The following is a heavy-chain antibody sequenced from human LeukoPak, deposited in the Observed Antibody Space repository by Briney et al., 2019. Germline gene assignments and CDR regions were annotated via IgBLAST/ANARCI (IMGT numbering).Heavy chain of an antibody. D-gene: IGHD3-22*01. CDR2: VSGSGGST. V-gene: IGHV3-23*01. CDR3: AKANYYDNSGYYYFDY. J-gene: IGHJ4*02. Sequence: PGGSLRLSCAASGSSFSNYAMSWVRQAPGKGLEWVSGVSGSGGSTYYADSVQGRFTISRDKSKNTLYLQMNSLRVEDTALYYCAKANYYDNSGYYYFDYWGQGTLVTVSS. CDR1: GSSFSNYA.